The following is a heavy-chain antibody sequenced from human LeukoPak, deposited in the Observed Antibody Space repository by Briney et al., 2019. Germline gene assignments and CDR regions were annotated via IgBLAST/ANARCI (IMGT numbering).Heavy chain of an antibody. Sequence: PSETLSLTCTVSGASVSSGSYDWSWIRQPPGKGLEWIGYIYYSGSSNYNPSLKSRVTISLDTSKNQFSLKLTSVTAADTAVYYCAREMAASTGYFDYWGQGTLVTVSS. CDR3: AREMAASTGYFDY. V-gene: IGHV4-61*01. CDR1: GASVSSGSYD. CDR2: IYYSGSS. D-gene: IGHD5-24*01. J-gene: IGHJ4*02.